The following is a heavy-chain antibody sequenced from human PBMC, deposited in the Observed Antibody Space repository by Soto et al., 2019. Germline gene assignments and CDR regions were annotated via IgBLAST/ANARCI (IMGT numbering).Heavy chain of an antibody. CDR3: ARDISMVRD. J-gene: IGHJ4*02. CDR2: ISGYNGNT. CDR1: GYTFSNYG. D-gene: IGHD3-10*01. Sequence: QVQLVQSGAEVKKPGASVKVSCKTSGYTFSNYGITWVRQAPGQGLEWMGWISGYNGNTNYAQKLQGRVTMTTDTTTSTAYMELRGLRSDDTAIYYCARDISMVRDWGQGTLVTVSS. V-gene: IGHV1-18*01.